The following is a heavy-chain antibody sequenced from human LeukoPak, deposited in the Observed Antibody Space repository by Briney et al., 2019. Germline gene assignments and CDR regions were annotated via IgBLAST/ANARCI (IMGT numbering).Heavy chain of an antibody. Sequence: PSETLSLTCTVSGYSISSGYYWGWIRQPPGKGLEWIGSGYHIGSTYFNPSLKSRVIISADTSKNQFSLKLSSVTAADTAVYYCARRKTILRDVKTFDIWGQGTLVTVSS. J-gene: IGHJ3*02. CDR3: ARRKTILRDVKTFDI. CDR2: GYHIGST. CDR1: GYSISSGYY. D-gene: IGHD3-10*01. V-gene: IGHV4-38-2*02.